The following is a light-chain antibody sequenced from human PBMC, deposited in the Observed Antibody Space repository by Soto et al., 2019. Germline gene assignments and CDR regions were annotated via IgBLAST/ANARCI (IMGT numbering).Light chain of an antibody. Sequence: EIVLTQSPATLSLSPGERATLSCRASQSVSSYLAWYQQKPGQAPRLLIYDASNRATGIPARFSGSGSGTDFTLTISSLEPEDFGVYYCQQRSNHWTITFGQGTRLEIK. CDR3: QQRSNHWTIT. V-gene: IGKV3-11*01. J-gene: IGKJ5*01. CDR1: QSVSSY. CDR2: DAS.